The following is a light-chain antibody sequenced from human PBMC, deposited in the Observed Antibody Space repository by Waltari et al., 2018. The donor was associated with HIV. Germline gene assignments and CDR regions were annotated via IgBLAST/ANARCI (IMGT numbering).Light chain of an antibody. V-gene: IGLV1-47*01. CDR1: SFNIGSNF. CDR2: RNN. J-gene: IGLJ1*01. Sequence: QSVLTQPPSASGTPGQRVTIRCSGSSFNIGSNFVYWYQQLPGAAPKLLIYRNNPRPSGVPDRCSGSKSGTSASLAISGLRSEDEADYYCAACDDSLSGFYVVGTGTKVTVL. CDR3: AACDDSLSGFYV.